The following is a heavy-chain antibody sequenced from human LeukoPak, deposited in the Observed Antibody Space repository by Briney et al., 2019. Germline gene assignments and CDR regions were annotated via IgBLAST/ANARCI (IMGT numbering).Heavy chain of an antibody. Sequence: SETLSLTCAVSGGSIGGSNWWTWVRQPPGTGLERIGEINHTGTTNYNPSLKSRVTISLDKSENQFSLRLSSVTAADTAVYYCARNGGNSDYDYWGQGVLVTVSS. J-gene: IGHJ4*02. CDR2: INHTGTT. CDR3: ARNGGNSDYDY. V-gene: IGHV4-4*02. D-gene: IGHD4-23*01. CDR1: GGSIGGSNW.